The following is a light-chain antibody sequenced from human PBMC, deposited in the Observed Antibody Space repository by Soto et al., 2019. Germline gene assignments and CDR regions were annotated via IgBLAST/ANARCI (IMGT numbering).Light chain of an antibody. V-gene: IGLV2-23*02. CDR2: EVN. CDR3: CSYAGSRTLV. CDR1: STDVGSYNL. J-gene: IGLJ3*02. Sequence: QSALTQPTSVSGSPGQSITISCTGTSTDVGSYNLVSWYQHHPGKAPKLMVFEVNKRPSGVSNRFSGSKSGNTASLTISGLQAEDEADYYCCSYAGSRTLVFGGGTKVTVL.